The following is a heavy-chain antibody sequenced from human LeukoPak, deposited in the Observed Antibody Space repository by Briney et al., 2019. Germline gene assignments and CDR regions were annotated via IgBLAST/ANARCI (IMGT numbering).Heavy chain of an antibody. D-gene: IGHD3-10*01. CDR1: GFTFSSYA. CDR2: ISGSGGST. CDR3: AKSVTMARGAGGYYAMDV. J-gene: IGHJ6*02. V-gene: IGHV3-23*01. Sequence: GGSLRLSCAASGFTFSSYAMSWVRQAPGKGLEWVSVISGSGGSTDYADSVRGRFATSRDNSKNTLYLQMNSLGAEDTAIYYCAKSVTMARGAGGYYAMDVWGQGTTVTVSS.